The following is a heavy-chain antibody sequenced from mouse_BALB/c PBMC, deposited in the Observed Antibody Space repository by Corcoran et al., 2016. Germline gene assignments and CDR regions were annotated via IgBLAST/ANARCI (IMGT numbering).Heavy chain of an antibody. V-gene: IGHV14-3*02. Sequence: EVQLQQSGAELVKPGASVKLSCTASGFNIKDTYMHWVKQRPEQGLEWIGRSDPANGHTKYDPKFQGKATITADTSSNTAYLQLSSLTSEDTAVDDCANWDWYFDVGGAGTTVTVSA. J-gene: IGHJ1*01. CDR2: SDPANGHT. CDR1: GFNIKDTY. D-gene: IGHD4-1*01. CDR3: ANWDWYFDV.